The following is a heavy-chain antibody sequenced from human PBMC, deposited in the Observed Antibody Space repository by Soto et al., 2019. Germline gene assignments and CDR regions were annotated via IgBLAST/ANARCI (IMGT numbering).Heavy chain of an antibody. J-gene: IGHJ3*02. CDR3: ARPSRAFVLVTAKRMGAFDI. V-gene: IGHV1-69*01. D-gene: IGHD2-21*02. Sequence: QVQLVQSGAEVKKPGSSVKVSCKASGGTFSSYAISWVRQAPGQGLEWMGGIIPIFGTANYAQKFQGRVTITSEESTSTVYMELSSLRSEDTAVYYCARPSRAFVLVTAKRMGAFDIWGQGTMVTVSS. CDR1: GGTFSSYA. CDR2: IIPIFGTA.